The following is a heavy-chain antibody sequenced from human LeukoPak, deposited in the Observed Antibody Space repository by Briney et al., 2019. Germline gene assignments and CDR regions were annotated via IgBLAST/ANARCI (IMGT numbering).Heavy chain of an antibody. CDR1: GFTFRSYW. CDR2: IKQDGSEK. V-gene: IGHV3-7*01. J-gene: IGHJ4*02. CDR3: ARRPRERGLDY. D-gene: IGHD1-26*01. Sequence: GGSLRLSCAASGFTFRSYWMTWVRQAPGMGLEWVANIKQDGSEKYYVDSVKGRFTISRDNAKNSLYLQMNSLRAEDTAVYYCARRPRERGLDYWGQGTLVTVSS.